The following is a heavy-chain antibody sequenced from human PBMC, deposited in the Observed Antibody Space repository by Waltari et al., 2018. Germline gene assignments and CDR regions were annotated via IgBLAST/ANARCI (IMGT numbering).Heavy chain of an antibody. V-gene: IGHV3-48*01. J-gene: IGHJ6*02. CDR2: ISSSSSTI. CDR3: ARDQLAGDSYGNGYYYGMDV. Sequence: EVQLVESGGGLVQPGGSLRLSCAASGFTFSSYSMNWVRQAPGKGLEWVSYISSSSSTIYYADSVKGRFTISRDNAKNSLYLQMNSLRAEDTAVYYCARDQLAGDSYGNGYYYGMDVWGQGTTVTVSS. CDR1: GFTFSSYS. D-gene: IGHD5-18*01.